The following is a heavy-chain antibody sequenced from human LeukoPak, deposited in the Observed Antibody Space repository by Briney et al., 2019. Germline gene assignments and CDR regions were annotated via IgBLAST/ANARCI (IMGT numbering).Heavy chain of an antibody. CDR2: IYSGGYT. Sequence: PGGSLRLSCAASGFTISSKYMTWVRQTPGKGLEWVSVIYSGGYTSYTDSVKGRFTISRDNSKNTLYLQMNSLRAEDTAVYYCARGERAEFDYWGQGTLVTVAS. J-gene: IGHJ4*02. V-gene: IGHV3-66*01. CDR3: ARGERAEFDY. CDR1: GFTISSKY.